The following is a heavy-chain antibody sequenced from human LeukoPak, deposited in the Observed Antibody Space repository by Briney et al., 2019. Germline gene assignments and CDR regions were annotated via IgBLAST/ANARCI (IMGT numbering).Heavy chain of an antibody. Sequence: ASVKVSCKASGGTFSSYAISWVRQAPGQGLEWMGRINPNSGGTNYAQKFQGRVTMTRDTSISTAYMELSRLRSDDTAVYYCARSRVLEPPLYWGQGTLVTVSS. CDR1: GGTFSSYA. CDR2: INPNSGGT. V-gene: IGHV1-2*06. D-gene: IGHD1-1*01. CDR3: ARSRVLEPPLY. J-gene: IGHJ4*02.